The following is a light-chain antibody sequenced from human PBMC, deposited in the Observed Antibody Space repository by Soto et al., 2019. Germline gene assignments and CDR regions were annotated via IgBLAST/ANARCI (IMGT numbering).Light chain of an antibody. CDR1: QSVSSSY. V-gene: IGKV3-20*01. J-gene: IGKJ2*01. CDR3: QQYGNPPPNA. Sequence: EIVLTQSPGTLSLSPGERATLSCRASQSVSSSYLAWYQQKPGQAPRVLLHGASSRATGIPDRVSGSGSGADFTLTISRLEAEDSAVHFCQQYGNPPPNAFGQGTKVEIK. CDR2: GAS.